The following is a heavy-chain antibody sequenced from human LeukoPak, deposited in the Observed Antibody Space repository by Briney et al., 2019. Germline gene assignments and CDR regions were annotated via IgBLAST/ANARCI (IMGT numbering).Heavy chain of an antibody. CDR1: GHTFTGYY. Sequence: ASVKVSCKASGHTFTGYYMHWVRQAPGQGLEWMGWINPNSGGTNYAQKFQGRVTMTEDTSTDTAYMELSSLRSEDTAVYYCANSGSTDSYYFDYWGQGTLVTVSS. J-gene: IGHJ4*02. D-gene: IGHD3-10*01. CDR2: INPNSGGT. V-gene: IGHV1-2*02. CDR3: ANSGSTDSYYFDY.